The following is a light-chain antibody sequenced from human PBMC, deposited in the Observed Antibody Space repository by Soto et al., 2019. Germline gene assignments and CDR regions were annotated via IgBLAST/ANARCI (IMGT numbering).Light chain of an antibody. J-gene: IGKJ2*01. CDR2: DAS. Sequence: EIVLTQSPATLSVSPGERATLSCRASQSISTKLARYQQKPGQAPRLLIYDASIRATGIPARFSGSGYGTELTLIIGSLQSEDFAVYYCQQYNNLPPVYTYGQGTKLEI. V-gene: IGKV3D-15*01. CDR3: QQYNNLPPVYT. CDR1: QSISTK.